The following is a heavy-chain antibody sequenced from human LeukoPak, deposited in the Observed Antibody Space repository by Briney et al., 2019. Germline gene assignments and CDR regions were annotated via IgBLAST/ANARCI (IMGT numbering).Heavy chain of an antibody. V-gene: IGHV1-18*01. CDR3: ARSYYGSGSFNWFDP. J-gene: IGHJ5*02. CDR2: ISAYNGNT. D-gene: IGHD3-10*01. CDR1: GYTFTSYG. Sequence: ASVKVSCKASGYTFTSYGISWVRQAPGQGLEWMGWISAYNGNTNYAQKFQGRVTMTRDTSTSTVYMELSSLRSEDTAVYYCARSYYGSGSFNWFDPWGQGTLVTVSS.